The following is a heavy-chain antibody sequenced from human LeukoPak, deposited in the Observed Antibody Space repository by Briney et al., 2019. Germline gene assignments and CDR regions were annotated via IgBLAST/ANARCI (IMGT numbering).Heavy chain of an antibody. J-gene: IGHJ4*02. CDR1: GFTFSSYG. Sequence: GGSLRLSCTASGFTFSSYGMHWVRQAPGKGLEWVAFIRYDGSNKYYADSVKGRFTISRDNSKNTLYLQMNSLRAEDTAVYYCARVQGWGGTRNYYDSSGYPYYFDYWGQGTLVTVSS. V-gene: IGHV3-30*02. CDR3: ARVQGWGGTRNYYDSSGYPYYFDY. D-gene: IGHD3-22*01. CDR2: IRYDGSNK.